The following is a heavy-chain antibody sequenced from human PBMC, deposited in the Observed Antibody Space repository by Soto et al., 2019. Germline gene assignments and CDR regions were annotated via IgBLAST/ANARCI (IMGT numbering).Heavy chain of an antibody. Sequence: ASVKVSCKASGYTFTSYYMHWVRQAPGQGLEWMGIINPSGGSTSYAQKFQGRVTMTRDTSTSTVYMELSSLRSEDTAVYYCARGPPSTLGYCSGGSCYSYIYWGQGTLVTVSS. V-gene: IGHV1-46*01. CDR1: GYTFTSYY. CDR2: INPSGGST. J-gene: IGHJ4*02. CDR3: ARGPPSTLGYCSGGSCYSYIY. D-gene: IGHD2-15*01.